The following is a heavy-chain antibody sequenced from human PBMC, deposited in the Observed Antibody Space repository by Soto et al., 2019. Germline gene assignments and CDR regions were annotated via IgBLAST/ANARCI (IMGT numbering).Heavy chain of an antibody. CDR3: ARDRGITAPDYHCYGLDV. CDR1: GDSVTNYY. V-gene: IGHV1-46*01. CDR2: INPTGVMT. D-gene: IGHD6-13*01. J-gene: IGHJ6*02. Sequence: QVQLVQSGAEVKKPGASVKVSCKASGDSVTNYYMHWVRQAPGQGLEWMGIINPTGVMTNYAQNFQGRVTMIRDTSTSTVYMELSSLRSEDTAVYYCARDRGITAPDYHCYGLDVWGQGTTVTVSS.